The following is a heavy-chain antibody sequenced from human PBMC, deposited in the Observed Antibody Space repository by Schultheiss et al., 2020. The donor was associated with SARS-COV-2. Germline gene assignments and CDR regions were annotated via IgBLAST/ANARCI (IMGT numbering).Heavy chain of an antibody. J-gene: IGHJ6*03. V-gene: IGHV4-59*01. CDR2: INHSGST. CDR1: GGSISSYY. D-gene: IGHD3-3*01. Sequence: SETLSLTCTVSGGSISSYYWSWIRQPPGKGLEWIGEINHSGSTNYNPSLKSRVTISVDTSKNQFSLKLSSVTAADTAVYYCASSHSYDFWSGFYYYYMDVWGKGTTVTVSS. CDR3: ASSHSYDFWSGFYYYYMDV.